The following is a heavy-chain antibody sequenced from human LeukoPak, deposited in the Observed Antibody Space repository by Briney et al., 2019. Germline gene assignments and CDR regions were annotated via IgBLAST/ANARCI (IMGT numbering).Heavy chain of an antibody. V-gene: IGHV3-23*01. J-gene: IGHJ5*02. CDR2: IGSDYNT. Sequence: GGSLRLSCAASGFTFSSYAMNWVRQAPGKGLEWVSSIGSDYNTYYADSVKGRFTISRDNSKNTLYLLMNSLTDEDTAAYYCAKGKRSSCFDPWGQGTLVTVSS. CDR1: GFTFSSYA. CDR3: AKGKRSSCFDP. D-gene: IGHD6-6*01.